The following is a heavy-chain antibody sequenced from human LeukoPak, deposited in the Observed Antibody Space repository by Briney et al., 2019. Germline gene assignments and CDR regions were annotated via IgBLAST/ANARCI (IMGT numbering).Heavy chain of an antibody. Sequence: QPGGSLRLSCAASGFTFSSYGMHWVRQAPGKGLEWVAFIRYDGSNKYYADSVKGRFTISRGNSKNTLYLQMNSLRAEDTAVYYCAKDVNVGGDYFDYWGQGTLVTVSS. CDR2: IRYDGSNK. D-gene: IGHD3-10*01. CDR3: AKDVNVGGDYFDY. J-gene: IGHJ4*02. V-gene: IGHV3-30*02. CDR1: GFTFSSYG.